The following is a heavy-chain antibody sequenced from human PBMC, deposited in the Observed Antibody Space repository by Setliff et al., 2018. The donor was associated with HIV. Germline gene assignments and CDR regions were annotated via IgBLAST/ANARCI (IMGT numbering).Heavy chain of an antibody. J-gene: IGHJ5*02. V-gene: IGHV4-4*09. CDR3: ASRGAFASGWAGDWFAP. Sequence: TLSLTCTVSGGSINKSYWNWIRQSPGKGLEWIGYIYTNERTNYNPSLKSRVTISIDTSKNQFFLKLSSVTAEDTAVYYCASRGAFASGWAGDWFAPWGQGTLVTVSS. CDR2: IYTNERT. D-gene: IGHD6-19*01. CDR1: GGSINKSY.